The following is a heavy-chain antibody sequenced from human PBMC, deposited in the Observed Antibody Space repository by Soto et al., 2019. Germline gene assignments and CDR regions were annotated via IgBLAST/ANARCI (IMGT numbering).Heavy chain of an antibody. Sequence: TRYGISWVRQAPGQGLEWMGWISGYNGDTNYAQKIQGRVTMTVDTFTTTAFMELTSLTSVDMAVYYCAKNGQPPYYYYGMDVWGQGTTVTVSS. CDR3: AKNGQPPYYYYGMDV. V-gene: IGHV1-18*03. CDR1: TRYG. CDR2: ISGYNGDT. J-gene: IGHJ6*02. D-gene: IGHD2-8*01.